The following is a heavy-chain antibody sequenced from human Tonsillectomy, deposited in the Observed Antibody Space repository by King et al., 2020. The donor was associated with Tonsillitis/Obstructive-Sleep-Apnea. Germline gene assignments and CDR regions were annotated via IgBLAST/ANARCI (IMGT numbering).Heavy chain of an antibody. CDR1: GYTFTSYA. Sequence: QLVQSGAEVKKPGASVKGSCKASGYTFTSYAMHWVRQAPGQRLEWVGWINAGNGNTKYSQKFQGRVTLTRDTSASTAYMELSSLRSEDTAVYYCARAYCSSTSCSAYYYYMDVWGKGTTVTVSS. J-gene: IGHJ6*03. CDR2: INAGNGNT. V-gene: IGHV1-3*01. CDR3: ARAYCSSTSCSAYYYYMDV. D-gene: IGHD2-2*01.